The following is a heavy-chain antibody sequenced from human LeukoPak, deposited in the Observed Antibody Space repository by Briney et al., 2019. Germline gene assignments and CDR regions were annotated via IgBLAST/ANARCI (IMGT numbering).Heavy chain of an antibody. CDR3: AGGTRGGDDC. V-gene: IGHV4-59*01. Sequence: SETLSLTCTVSGGSISSYYWSWIRQPPGKGLEGIGYIYYSGSTNYNPSLKSRVTISVDTSKNQFSLKLSSVTAADTAVYYCAGGTRGGDDCWGQGTLVTVSS. CDR1: GGSISSYY. CDR2: IYYSGST. D-gene: IGHD2-21*02. J-gene: IGHJ4*02.